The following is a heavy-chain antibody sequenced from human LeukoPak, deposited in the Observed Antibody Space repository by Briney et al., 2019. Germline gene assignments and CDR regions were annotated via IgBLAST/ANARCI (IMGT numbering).Heavy chain of an antibody. D-gene: IGHD3-10*01. V-gene: IGHV2-70*11. CDR3: ARIFYGSGSTPYGMDV. J-gene: IGHJ6*02. CDR2: IDWDDDK. Sequence: SGPTLVNPTQTLTLTCTFSGFSLSTSGMCVSWIRQPPGKALEWLARIDWDDDKYYSTSLKTRLTISMDTSKNQVVLTMTNMDPVDTATYYCARIFYGSGSTPYGMDVWGQGTTVTASS. CDR1: GFSLSTSGMC.